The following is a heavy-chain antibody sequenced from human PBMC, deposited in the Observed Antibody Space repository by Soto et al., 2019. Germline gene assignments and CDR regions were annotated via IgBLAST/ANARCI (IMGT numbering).Heavy chain of an antibody. CDR3: AHRILRTVFGLVTTTAIYFDF. D-gene: IGHD3-3*01. CDR1: GFSLTTSGVG. CDR2: IYWDDDK. J-gene: IGHJ4*02. Sequence: QITLNESGPPVVKPAETLTLTCTFSGFSLTTSGVGVGWIRQSPGKAPEWLVLIYWDDDKRYSASLKSRLTITKDTSKNQVVLTMASVDPADTATYYCAHRILRTVFGLVTTTAIYFDFWGQGTPVVVSS. V-gene: IGHV2-5*02.